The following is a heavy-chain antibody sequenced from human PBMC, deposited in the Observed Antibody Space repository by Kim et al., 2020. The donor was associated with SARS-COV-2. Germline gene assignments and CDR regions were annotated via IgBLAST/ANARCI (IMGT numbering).Heavy chain of an antibody. J-gene: IGHJ6*02. Sequence: GGSLRLSCAASGFTFDDYAMHWVRQAPGKGLEWVSGISWNSGSIGYADSVKGRFTISRDNAKNSLYLQMNSLRAEDTALYYCAKAGGARDGYNLPLLRYYYGMDVWGQGTTVTVSS. CDR3: AKAGGARDGYNLPLLRYYYGMDV. D-gene: IGHD5-12*01. CDR2: ISWNSGSI. V-gene: IGHV3-9*01. CDR1: GFTFDDYA.